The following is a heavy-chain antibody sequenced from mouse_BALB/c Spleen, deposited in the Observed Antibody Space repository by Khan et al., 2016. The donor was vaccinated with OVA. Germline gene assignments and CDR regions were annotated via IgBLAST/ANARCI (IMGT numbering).Heavy chain of an antibody. J-gene: IGHJ1*01. Sequence: EVQLQESGPGLVKPSQSLSLTCTVSGYSITSDYAWNWIRQFPGNKLEWMGYISYSGSTYYNPSLKSRISVTRDTSKNQFFLQLNSVTTEDTATYYSARNVLLLYWYFDVWGAGTTVTVSS. V-gene: IGHV3-2*02. CDR2: ISYSGST. D-gene: IGHD1-1*01. CDR1: GYSITSDYA. CDR3: ARNVLLLYWYFDV.